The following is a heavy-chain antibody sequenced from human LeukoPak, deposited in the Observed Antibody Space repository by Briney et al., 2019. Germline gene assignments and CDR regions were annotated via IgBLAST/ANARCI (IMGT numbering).Heavy chain of an antibody. CDR2: ISGISSTT. CDR3: AKQDRDPDGYNHYYYGLDV. D-gene: IGHD5-24*01. J-gene: IGHJ6*02. V-gene: IGHV3-9*01. CDR1: RFTFDDYA. Sequence: GRSRRLASAASRFTFDDYAIHWVRHAPREGLDWASGISGISSTTGYANSVKVPFTTSRDNAKKYLYIQMNNLTAEDTALYYCAKQDRDPDGYNHYYYGLDVWGQGTTVIVSS.